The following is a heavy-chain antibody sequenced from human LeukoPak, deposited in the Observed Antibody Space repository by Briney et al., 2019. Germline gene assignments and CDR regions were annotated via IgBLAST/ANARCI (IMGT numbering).Heavy chain of an antibody. CDR2: INPSGGST. CDR3: ARAVRDGLVY. CDR1: GYTFTGYY. V-gene: IGHV1-46*01. Sequence: ASVKVSCTASGYTFTGYYMHWVRQAPGQGLEWMGIINPSGGSTSYAQKFQGRVTMTRDTSTSTVYMELSSLRSEDTAVYYCARAVRDGLVYWGQGTLVTVSS. J-gene: IGHJ4*02. D-gene: IGHD5-24*01.